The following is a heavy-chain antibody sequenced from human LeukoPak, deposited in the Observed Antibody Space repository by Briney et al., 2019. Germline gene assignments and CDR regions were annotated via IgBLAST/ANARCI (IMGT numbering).Heavy chain of an antibody. J-gene: IGHJ5*02. CDR2: ISAYNGNT. Sequence: ASVKVSCKASGGTFSSYAISWVRQAPGQGLEWMGWISAYNGNTNYAQKLQGRVTMTTDTSTSTAYMELRSLRSDDTAVYYCARDVYNWFDPWGQGTLVTVSS. V-gene: IGHV1-18*01. CDR1: GGTFSSYA. CDR3: ARDVYNWFDP.